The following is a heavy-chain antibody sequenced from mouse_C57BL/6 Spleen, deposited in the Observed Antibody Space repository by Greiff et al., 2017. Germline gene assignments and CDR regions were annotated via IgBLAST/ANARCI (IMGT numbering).Heavy chain of an antibody. CDR1: GYTFTSYW. CDR3: ARRGYGSSLDY. J-gene: IGHJ2*01. V-gene: IGHV1-55*01. D-gene: IGHD1-1*01. CDR2: IYPGSGST. Sequence: QVQLQQPGAELVKPGASVKMSCKASGYTFTSYWITWVKQRPGQGLEWIGDIYPGSGSTNYNEKFKGKATLTVDTSSSTAYMQLSSLTSEDSAVYYCARRGYGSSLDYWGQGTTLTVSA.